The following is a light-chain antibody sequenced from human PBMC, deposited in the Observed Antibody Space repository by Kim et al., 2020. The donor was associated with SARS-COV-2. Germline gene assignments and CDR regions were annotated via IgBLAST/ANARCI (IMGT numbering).Light chain of an antibody. Sequence: GTTVTIACSRSSGSIDDNYVQWYQQRPGGVPTTVIYEDDLRPSGVSDRFSGSIDNSSNSASLTTSGLRTEDEADYYCQSYNRDNVLFGGGTQLTVL. CDR1: SGSIDDNY. CDR3: QSYNRDNVL. J-gene: IGLJ2*01. V-gene: IGLV6-57*03. CDR2: EDD.